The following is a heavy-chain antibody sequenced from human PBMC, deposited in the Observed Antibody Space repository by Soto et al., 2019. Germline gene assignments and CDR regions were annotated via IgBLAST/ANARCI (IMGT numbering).Heavy chain of an antibody. Sequence: EVQLLESGGGLVQPGGSLRLSCAASGFTFRSYAMSWVRQAPGKGLEWVSAISGSGGSTYYADSVKGRFTISRDNSKNTLYLQMNSLRAEDTAVYYCAKDLNSSGSGNDAFDIWGQGTMVTVSS. J-gene: IGHJ3*02. CDR2: ISGSGGST. D-gene: IGHD6-19*01. CDR1: GFTFRSYA. V-gene: IGHV3-23*01. CDR3: AKDLNSSGSGNDAFDI.